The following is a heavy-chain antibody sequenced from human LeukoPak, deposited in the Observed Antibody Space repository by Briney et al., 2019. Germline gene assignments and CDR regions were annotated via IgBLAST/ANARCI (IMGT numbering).Heavy chain of an antibody. CDR1: GGSISSSSYY. CDR3: AREGETRDPVDY. Sequence: SETLSLTCTVSGGSISSSSYYWGWIRQPPGKGLGWIGSIYYSGSTYYNPSLKSRVTLSVDTSKQQFSLKLSSVTAADTAVYYCAREGETRDPVDYWGQGTLVTVSS. V-gene: IGHV4-39*01. CDR2: IYYSGST. J-gene: IGHJ4*02. D-gene: IGHD3-16*01.